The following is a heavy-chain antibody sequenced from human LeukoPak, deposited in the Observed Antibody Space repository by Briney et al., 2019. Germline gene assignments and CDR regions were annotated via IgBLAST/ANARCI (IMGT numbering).Heavy chain of an antibody. Sequence: ASVKVSCKASGYTFTGYYMHWVRQAPGQGLEWMGWINPNSGGTNYAQKFQGRVTMTRDTSISTAYMELSRLRSDDTAVYYCAREYSSSSGADYWGQGMLVTVSS. CDR2: INPNSGGT. J-gene: IGHJ4*02. D-gene: IGHD6-6*01. CDR1: GYTFTGYY. CDR3: AREYSSSSGADY. V-gene: IGHV1-2*02.